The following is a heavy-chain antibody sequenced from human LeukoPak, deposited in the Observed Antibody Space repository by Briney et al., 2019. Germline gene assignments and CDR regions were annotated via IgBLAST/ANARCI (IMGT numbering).Heavy chain of an antibody. D-gene: IGHD4-17*01. Sequence: GGSLRLSCVASEFIFSTYWMIWVRQAPGKGLEWVANIKQDGSEKYYVDSVKGRFTISRDNAKNSLYLQMNSLRVEDTAVYYCARDYTVTTVFDYWGQGTLVTVSS. J-gene: IGHJ4*02. CDR1: EFIFSTYW. CDR3: ARDYTVTTVFDY. V-gene: IGHV3-7*03. CDR2: IKQDGSEK.